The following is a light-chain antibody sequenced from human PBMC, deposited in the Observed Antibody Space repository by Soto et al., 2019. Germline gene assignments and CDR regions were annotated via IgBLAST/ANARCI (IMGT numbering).Light chain of an antibody. CDR3: QQYHNFWT. V-gene: IGKV3-15*01. CDR2: RAS. Sequence: EIVITQSPCTLSFSPFDRFMFTCRASQSVSTNLAWLQQRPGQAPSLLIYRASTRATGTPARFSGSGSGTEFTLTITSLQSEDFTHYYCQQYHNFWTFGQGTKVDIK. CDR1: QSVSTN. J-gene: IGKJ1*01.